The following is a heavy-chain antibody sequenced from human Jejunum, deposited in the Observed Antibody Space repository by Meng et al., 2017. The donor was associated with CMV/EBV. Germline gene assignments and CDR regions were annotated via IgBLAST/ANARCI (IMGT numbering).Heavy chain of an antibody. V-gene: IGHV1-2*02. CDR2: CDPNSGGT. D-gene: IGHD5-12*01. CDR1: GESSIAYY. CDR3: TRDQGYSGNPYWFDP. Sequence: SGESSIAYYLQRGRQPPGQRADGRGGCDPNSGGTTYAPRFQGRVTMARDTSVSTASMVLSSLISDDTAVDYCTRDQGYSGNPYWFDPWGQGTLVTVSS. J-gene: IGHJ5*02.